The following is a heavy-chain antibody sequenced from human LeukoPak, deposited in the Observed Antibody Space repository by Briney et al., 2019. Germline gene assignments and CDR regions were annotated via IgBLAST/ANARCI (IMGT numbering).Heavy chain of an antibody. Sequence: GASVKVSCKASGYTFTGYYLHWVRQAPGQGLEWMGWINPISGGTNYAPKFQGRVTMTRDTSISTAYMELSRLRSDDTAVYYCARSQVVVNYYYAMDIWAQGTPVTVSS. V-gene: IGHV1-2*02. CDR3: ARSQVVVNYYYAMDI. CDR1: GYTFTGYY. D-gene: IGHD2-15*01. J-gene: IGHJ6*02. CDR2: INPISGGT.